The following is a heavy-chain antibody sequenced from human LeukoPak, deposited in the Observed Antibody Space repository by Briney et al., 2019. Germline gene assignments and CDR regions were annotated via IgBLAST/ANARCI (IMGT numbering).Heavy chain of an antibody. CDR2: IYYSGST. CDR1: GGSISSGDYY. J-gene: IGHJ4*02. D-gene: IGHD5-18*01. Sequence: SQTLSLTCTVSGGSISSGDYYWSWIRQPPGKGLEWIGYIYYSGSTYYNPSLKSRVTISVDTSKNQFSLKLSSVTAADTAVYYCARVPRGYSYELYFDYWGQGTLVTVSS. V-gene: IGHV4-30-4*01. CDR3: ARVPRGYSYELYFDY.